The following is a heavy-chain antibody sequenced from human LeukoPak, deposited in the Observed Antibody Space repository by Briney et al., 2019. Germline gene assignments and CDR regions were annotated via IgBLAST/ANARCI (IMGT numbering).Heavy chain of an antibody. CDR2: IYLRGNT. J-gene: IGHJ4*02. CDR3: ARVGRSGTSDF. D-gene: IGHD1-1*01. Sequence: PSETLSLTCAISGGSISNSNWWTWVRQPPGKGLEWVGEIYLRGNTNNNPSLESRVTISVDGSKTQLSLRLESVTAADTAVYCCARVGRSGTSDFWGQGTLVTVSS. CDR1: GGSISNSNW. V-gene: IGHV4-4*01.